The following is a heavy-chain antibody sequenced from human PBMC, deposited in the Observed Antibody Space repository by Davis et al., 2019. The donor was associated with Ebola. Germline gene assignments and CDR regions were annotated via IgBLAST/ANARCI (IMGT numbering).Heavy chain of an antibody. CDR1: NDSINSRTYY. V-gene: IGHV4-39*07. CDR3: ARGGRCDTTTCLGPYGYYYYMDS. CDR2: IFYSGTT. Sequence: PSETLSLTCTISNDSINSRTYYWGWVRQPPGKGLEWIGTIFYSGTTYYNSSLKSRLTIMVDTSKNQFSLKVTSVTAADTAVYYCARGGRCDTTTCLGPYGYYYYMDSWGKGTTVTVSS. J-gene: IGHJ6*03. D-gene: IGHD2-2*01.